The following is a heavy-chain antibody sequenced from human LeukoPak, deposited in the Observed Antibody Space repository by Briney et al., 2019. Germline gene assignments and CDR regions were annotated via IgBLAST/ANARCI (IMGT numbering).Heavy chain of an antibody. Sequence: SVKVSCKASGGTFSSYAISWVRQAPGQGLEWMGGIIPIFGTANYAQKFQGRVTITADKSTSTAYMELSSLRSEDTAVYYCARDVDGSQYFDYWGQGTLVTVSS. V-gene: IGHV1-69*06. J-gene: IGHJ4*02. CDR2: IIPIFGTA. CDR1: GGTFSSYA. CDR3: ARDVDGSQYFDY. D-gene: IGHD5-24*01.